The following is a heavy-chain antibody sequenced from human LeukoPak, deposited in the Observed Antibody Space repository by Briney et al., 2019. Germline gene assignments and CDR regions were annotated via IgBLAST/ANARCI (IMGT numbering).Heavy chain of an antibody. CDR1: GGSFSGYY. CDR2: INHIGST. D-gene: IGHD5-18*01. V-gene: IGHV4-34*01. CDR3: ARGRNGYSYGPPNRGPTSYYFDY. J-gene: IGHJ4*02. Sequence: SETLSLTCAVYGGSFSGYYWSWIRQLPGKGLEWIGEINHIGSTNYNPSLKSRVTISVDTSKNQFSLKLSSVTAADTAVYYCARGRNGYSYGPPNRGPTSYYFDYWGQGTLVTVSS.